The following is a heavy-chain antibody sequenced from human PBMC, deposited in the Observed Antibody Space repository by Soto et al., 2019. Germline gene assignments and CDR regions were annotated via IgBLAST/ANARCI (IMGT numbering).Heavy chain of an antibody. D-gene: IGHD3-22*01. J-gene: IGHJ4*02. V-gene: IGHV3-23*01. CDR3: ANDRYYHLARGH. CDR2: ISGSGGST. CDR1: GFTFSRYA. Sequence: EVQLMESGGGLVQPGGSLRLSSAASGFTFSRYAMRWVRQAQGKGLEWVSAISGSGGSTYYADSVKGRFTISRDNSKHMLYLQMNSLRAEDTAVYYCANDRYYHLARGHCGQGTLVIVSS.